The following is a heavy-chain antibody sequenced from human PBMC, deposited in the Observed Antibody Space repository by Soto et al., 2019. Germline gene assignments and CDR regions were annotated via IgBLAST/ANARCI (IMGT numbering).Heavy chain of an antibody. CDR2: IYYSGST. CDR3: ARDLRTKATQKTYYSYSDLAV. J-gene: IGHJ6*03. D-gene: IGHD2-8*01. V-gene: IGHV4-31*03. CDR1: GGSISSGGYY. Sequence: PSETLSLTCTVSGGSISSGGYYWSWIRQHPGKGLEWIGYIYYSGSTYYNPSLKSRVTISVDTSKNQFSLKLSSVTAADTAVYYCARDLRTKATQKTYYSYSDLAVWGKGTTVPVS.